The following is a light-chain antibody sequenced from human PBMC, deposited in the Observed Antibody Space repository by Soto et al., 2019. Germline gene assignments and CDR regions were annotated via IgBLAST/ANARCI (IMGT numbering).Light chain of an antibody. V-gene: IGKV3-15*01. J-gene: IGKJ5*01. CDR3: QQYDSWPIT. Sequence: ETVMTQSPDALSVSPGEAATLSCRASQSLSTNLAWYQQKPGQAPRLLIYGAFTMASGIPARFSGSGSGTDFSLTISSLQSEDFAVYYCQQYDSWPITFGQGTRLEIK. CDR2: GAF. CDR1: QSLSTN.